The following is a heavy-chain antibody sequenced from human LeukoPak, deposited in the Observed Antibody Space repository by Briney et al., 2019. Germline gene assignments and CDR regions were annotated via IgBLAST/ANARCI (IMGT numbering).Heavy chain of an antibody. CDR2: IHIYRGNT. CDR1: GSSSANYG. V-gene: IGHV1-18*01. Sequence: ASVKVSCKASGSSSANYGISWVRQAPGQGLEWMGWIHIYRGNTNYAQKFQGRVTMTTDTSTSTVYMEVRRLRSDDTAMYYCARDVGITVADSLDPWGQGTLVTVSS. D-gene: IGHD6-13*01. CDR3: ARDVGITVADSLDP. J-gene: IGHJ5*02.